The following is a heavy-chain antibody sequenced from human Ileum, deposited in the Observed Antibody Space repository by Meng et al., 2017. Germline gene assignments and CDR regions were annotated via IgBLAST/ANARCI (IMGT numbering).Heavy chain of an antibody. J-gene: IGHJ4*02. CDR1: GWSCSRFY. V-gene: IGHV4-34*01. Sequence: GVVLVTPFASLALPWAFLGWSCSRFYVSWPRQPPVKGLEWIGEINHSGNTNYNPSLKSRVTLSLDTSKNHFSLNLTSVTAADTAIYYCAGATIRTYYYGSGSYYFTKWGQGTLVTVSS. CDR2: INHSGNT. D-gene: IGHD3-10*01. CDR3: AGATIRTYYYGSGSYYFTK.